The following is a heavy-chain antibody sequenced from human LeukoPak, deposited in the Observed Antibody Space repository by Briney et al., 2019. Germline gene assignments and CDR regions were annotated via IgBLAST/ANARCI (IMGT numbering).Heavy chain of an antibody. CDR3: ARDRPLHYFDY. CDR2: ISSSSSTI. CDR1: GFTFSRNS. V-gene: IGHV3-48*01. J-gene: IGHJ4*02. Sequence: GGSLRLSCAASGFTFSRNSMNWVRQAPGKGLEWVSYISSSSSTIYYADSVRGRFTISRDNARNSLYLQMNSLRAEDTAVYYCARDRPLHYFDYWGQGTLVTVSS.